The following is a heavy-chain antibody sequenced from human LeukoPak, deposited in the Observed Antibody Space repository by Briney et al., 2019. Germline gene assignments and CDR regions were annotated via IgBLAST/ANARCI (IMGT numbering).Heavy chain of an antibody. V-gene: IGHV4-61*02. CDR2: IYTSGST. CDR1: GGSISSGSYY. J-gene: IGHJ4*02. Sequence: SQTLSLTCTVSGGSISSGSYYWSWIRQPAGKGLEWIGRIYTSGSTNYNPSLKSRVTMSVDTSKNQFSLKLNSVTAADTAVYYCARHRYFDYWGQGTLVTVSS. CDR3: ARHRYFDY.